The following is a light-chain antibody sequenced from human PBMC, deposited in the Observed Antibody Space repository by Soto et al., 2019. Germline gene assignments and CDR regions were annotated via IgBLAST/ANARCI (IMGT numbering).Light chain of an antibody. CDR2: DVS. CDR3: SSYTNSNTQV. J-gene: IGLJ1*01. Sequence: QSVLTQPRSVSGSPGQSVTISCTGTSSDVGGYNYVSWYQQHPGKAPKLMIYDVSKRPSGVPDRFSGSKSGNTASLTISGLQAEDEADYYCSSYTNSNTQVFGTGTKVTVL. CDR1: SSDVGGYNY. V-gene: IGLV2-11*01.